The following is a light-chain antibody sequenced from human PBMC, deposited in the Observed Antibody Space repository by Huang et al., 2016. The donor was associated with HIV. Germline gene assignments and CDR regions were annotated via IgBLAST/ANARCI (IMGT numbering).Light chain of an antibody. J-gene: IGKJ4*01. Sequence: EVVLTQSPPTLSLFPGETATLSCRASQTIGTYVAWYQQRPGQGPRLLIYDGSNRAAGVPAGISGAGSGTTFTLSISGLESEDFGVYYCQQRRSWPLTFGGGTKVEV. CDR1: QTIGTY. CDR3: QQRRSWPLT. V-gene: IGKV3-11*01. CDR2: DGS.